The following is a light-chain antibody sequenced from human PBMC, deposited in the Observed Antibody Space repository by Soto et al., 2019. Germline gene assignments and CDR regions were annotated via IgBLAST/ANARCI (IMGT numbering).Light chain of an antibody. CDR3: QQYGSSPTWT. Sequence: EIVLTKSPDTLSWSPGERATLSCRASQSVTSNYLAWYQQKPGQAPRLLMYGASSRATGIPDRFSGSGSGTDFTLTISRLEPEDFAVYYCQQYGSSPTWTFGQGTKVDIK. CDR1: QSVTSNY. V-gene: IGKV3-20*01. J-gene: IGKJ1*01. CDR2: GAS.